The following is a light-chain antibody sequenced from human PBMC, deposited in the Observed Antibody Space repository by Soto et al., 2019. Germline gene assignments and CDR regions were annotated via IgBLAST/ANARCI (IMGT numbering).Light chain of an antibody. Sequence: DIQMTQSPSTLSASVGDRVTITCRASQSLNSELAWYQQKPGEAPKLLMYQGSTLEGGVPSRFTGTGSGTESTLTISSIQPHFSATPCCQQYNPYSLTFGGGTKVEIK. V-gene: IGKV1-5*03. CDR1: QSLNSE. J-gene: IGKJ4*01. CDR3: QQYNPYSLT. CDR2: QGS.